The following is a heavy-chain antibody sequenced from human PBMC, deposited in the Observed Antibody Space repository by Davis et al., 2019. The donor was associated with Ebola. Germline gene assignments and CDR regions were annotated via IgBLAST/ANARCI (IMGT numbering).Heavy chain of an antibody. Sequence: PSETLSLTCTVSGGSISSYYWSWIRQPAGKGLERIGRIYNGGSTNYNPSLKSRVTMSEDTSKNQFSLKLSSVTAADTAVYYCARRLNYYDSSGYPHDYWGQGTLVTVSS. CDR3: ARRLNYYDSSGYPHDY. CDR1: GGSISSYY. J-gene: IGHJ4*02. V-gene: IGHV4-4*07. CDR2: IYNGGST. D-gene: IGHD3-22*01.